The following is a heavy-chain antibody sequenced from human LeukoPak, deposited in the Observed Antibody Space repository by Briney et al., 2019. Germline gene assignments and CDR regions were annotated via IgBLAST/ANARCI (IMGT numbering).Heavy chain of an antibody. CDR1: GGTFSSYA. CDR3: ARAIVVPAAIDAFDI. J-gene: IGHJ3*02. Sequence: SVKVSCKASGGTFSSYAISWVRQAPGQGLEWMGGIIPIFGTANYAQKFQGRVTITTDESTSTAYMELSSLRSEGTAVYYCARAIVVPAAIDAFDIWGQGTMVTVSS. V-gene: IGHV1-69*05. CDR2: IIPIFGTA. D-gene: IGHD2-2*01.